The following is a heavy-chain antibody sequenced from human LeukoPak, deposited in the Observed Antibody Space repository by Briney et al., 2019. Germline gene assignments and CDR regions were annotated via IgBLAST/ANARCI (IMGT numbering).Heavy chain of an antibody. Sequence: PGGSLRLXCAASGFTFSSHSMSWVRQAPGKTLEWVANVREDGSEINYADSVKGRFTISRDNARNSLYLQMNILRAEDTAIYFCARLLHFERSVYRPVDFWGQGTLVSVSP. J-gene: IGHJ4*02. D-gene: IGHD3-22*01. CDR2: VREDGSEI. CDR1: GFTFSSHS. V-gene: IGHV3-7*01. CDR3: ARLLHFERSVYRPVDF.